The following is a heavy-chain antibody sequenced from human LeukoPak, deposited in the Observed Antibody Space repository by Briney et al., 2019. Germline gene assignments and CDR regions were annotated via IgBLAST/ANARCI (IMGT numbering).Heavy chain of an antibody. D-gene: IGHD2-2*01. J-gene: IGHJ6*03. Sequence: PSGTLSLTCAVSGGSISSSNWWSWGRPPPGKGLEWIGQIYHSGSTSYNPSLKSRVTISVDTSKNQFSLKLSSVTAADTTVYYCARQNFYRYCRSTSCYRPYYYYYMDVWGKGTTVTISS. CDR2: IYHSGST. CDR1: GGSISSSNW. V-gene: IGHV4-4*02. CDR3: ARQNFYRYCRSTSCYRPYYYYYMDV.